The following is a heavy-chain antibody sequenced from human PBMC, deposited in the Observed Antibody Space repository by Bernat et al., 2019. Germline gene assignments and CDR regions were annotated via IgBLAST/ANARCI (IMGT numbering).Heavy chain of an antibody. V-gene: IGHV3-30-3*01. CDR2: ISYDGSNK. J-gene: IGHJ6*02. Sequence: QVQLVESGGGVVQPGRSLRLSCAASGFTFSSYAMHWVRQAPGKGLEWVAFISYDGSNKYYADSVKGRFTICRDNSKNTLYLQMNSLRAEDTAVYYCAREAPYSSSWYKDYYYGMEVWGQGTTVTASS. D-gene: IGHD6-13*01. CDR1: GFTFSSYA. CDR3: AREAPYSSSWYKDYYYGMEV.